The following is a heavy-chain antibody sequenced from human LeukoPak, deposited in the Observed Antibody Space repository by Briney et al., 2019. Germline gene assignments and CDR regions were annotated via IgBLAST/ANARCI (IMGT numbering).Heavy chain of an antibody. D-gene: IGHD4-23*01. V-gene: IGHV3-23*01. CDR2: IGYTGDST. CDR3: AKSPTVDAAFDI. Sequence: GGSLRLSCAASGFTFSSYAMNWVRQAPGKGLEGVSGIGYTGDSTFYADSVKGRFTVSRDSSKNTLFLHMNSLRAEDTALYYCAKSPTVDAAFDIWGQGTMVTVSS. CDR1: GFTFSSYA. J-gene: IGHJ3*02.